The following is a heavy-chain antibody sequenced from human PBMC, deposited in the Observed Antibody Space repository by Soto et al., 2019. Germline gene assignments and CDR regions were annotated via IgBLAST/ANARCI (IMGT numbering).Heavy chain of an antibody. CDR3: ARGNGRYSYGQPIDY. D-gene: IGHD5-18*01. Sequence: ASVKVSCKASGYTFTSYGISWVRQAPGQGLEWMGWISAYNGNTNYAQKLQGRVTMTTDTSTSTAYMELRSLRSDDTAVYYCARGNGRYSYGQPIDYWGQGTLVTVSS. J-gene: IGHJ4*02. CDR2: ISAYNGNT. CDR1: GYTFTSYG. V-gene: IGHV1-18*04.